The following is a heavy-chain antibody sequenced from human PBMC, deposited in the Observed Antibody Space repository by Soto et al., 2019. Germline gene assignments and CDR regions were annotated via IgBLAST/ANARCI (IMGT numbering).Heavy chain of an antibody. CDR1: GGSISSGGYY. J-gene: IGHJ4*02. V-gene: IGHV4-31*03. CDR2: IYYSGST. D-gene: IGHD2-2*01. Sequence: SETLSLTCTVSGGSISSGGYYWSWIRQHPGKGLEWIGYIYYSGSTYYNPSLKSRVTISVDTSKNQFSLKLSSVTAADTAVYYCARRGIVVVPAAFDYWGQGTLVTVSS. CDR3: ARRGIVVVPAAFDY.